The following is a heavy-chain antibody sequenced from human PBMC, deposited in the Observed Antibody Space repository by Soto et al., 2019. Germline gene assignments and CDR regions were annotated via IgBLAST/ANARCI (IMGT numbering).Heavy chain of an antibody. J-gene: IGHJ4*02. V-gene: IGHV4-59*01. Sequence: SSETLSLTCSVSGGSISSYYWSWIRQPPGKGLEWIGYIYYSGSTNYNPAVKSRVTISVDTSKNQFSLKLSSVTAADTAVYYCARDLDNSNPYYLDYWGQGTLVTVSS. D-gene: IGHD4-4*01. CDR3: ARDLDNSNPYYLDY. CDR2: IYYSGST. CDR1: GGSISSYY.